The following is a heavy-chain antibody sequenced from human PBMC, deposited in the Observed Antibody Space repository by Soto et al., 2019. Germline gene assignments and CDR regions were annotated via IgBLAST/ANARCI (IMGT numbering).Heavy chain of an antibody. CDR2: IIPLFDTA. V-gene: IGHV1-69*01. CDR3: ARDDCDGGRCYPAYYAMDV. D-gene: IGHD2-15*01. Sequence: QVQLVQSGAEVKKPGSSVKVSCKASGGTFSSYAISWVRQAPGQGLEWMGGIIPLFDTANYAQKFQGRVTITEDESTGTAYMELNSLGSEDTAVYYCARDDCDGGRCYPAYYAMDVWGQGTTVTVSS. CDR1: GGTFSSYA. J-gene: IGHJ6*02.